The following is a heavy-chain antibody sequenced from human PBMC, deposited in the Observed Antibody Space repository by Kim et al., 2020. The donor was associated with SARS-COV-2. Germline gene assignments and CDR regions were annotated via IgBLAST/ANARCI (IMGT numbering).Heavy chain of an antibody. CDR3: ARLGLSSSWYGDYYFDY. V-gene: IGHV4-39*01. D-gene: IGHD6-13*01. Sequence: SETLSLTCTVSGGSISSSSYYWGWIRQPPGKGLEWIGSIYYSGSTYYNPSLKSRVTISVDTSKNQFSLKLSSVTAADTAVYYCARLGLSSSWYGDYYFDYWGQGTLVTVSS. CDR2: IYYSGST. CDR1: GGSISSSSYY. J-gene: IGHJ4*02.